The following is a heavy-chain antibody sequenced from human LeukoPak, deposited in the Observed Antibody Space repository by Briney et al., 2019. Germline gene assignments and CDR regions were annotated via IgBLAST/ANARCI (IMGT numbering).Heavy chain of an antibody. Sequence: APVKVSCKASGYTFTSYGISWVRQAPGQGLEWMGWISAYNGNTNYAQKLQGRVTMTTDTSTSTAYMELRSLRSDDTAVYYCARVPGDTAMVYLDYWGQGTLVTVSS. J-gene: IGHJ4*02. D-gene: IGHD5-18*01. CDR3: ARVPGDTAMVYLDY. CDR2: ISAYNGNT. V-gene: IGHV1-18*01. CDR1: GYTFTSYG.